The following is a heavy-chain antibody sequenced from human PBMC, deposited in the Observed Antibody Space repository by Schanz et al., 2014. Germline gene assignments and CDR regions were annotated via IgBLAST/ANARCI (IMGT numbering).Heavy chain of an antibody. V-gene: IGHV3-21*01. CDR2: ISNGGGYI. CDR1: GFTFSTYC. D-gene: IGHD4-17*01. J-gene: IGHJ3*02. Sequence: EVQLVESGGGLVQPGGSLRLSCAASGFTFSTYCMNWVRQAPGKGLEWVSSISNGGGYIYYADSVKGRFTISRDNAKNSVYLQMHSLRAEDTALYYCAKDPHKDYGGKPQALDIWGQGTMVTVSS. CDR3: AKDPHKDYGGKPQALDI.